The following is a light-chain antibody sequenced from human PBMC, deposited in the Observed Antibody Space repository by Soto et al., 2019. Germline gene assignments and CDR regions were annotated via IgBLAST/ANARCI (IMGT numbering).Light chain of an antibody. V-gene: IGKV3-15*01. CDR1: QSVITN. CDR2: GAS. Sequence: EIILTHSPATLPVSTGERAALSCRASQSVITNIAWYQQKPGQAPRLLIYGASTRATGIPARFSGSGSGTEFTLTINSLQSEDFAVYFCQQYNNWPLTFGQGTKVDIK. J-gene: IGKJ1*01. CDR3: QQYNNWPLT.